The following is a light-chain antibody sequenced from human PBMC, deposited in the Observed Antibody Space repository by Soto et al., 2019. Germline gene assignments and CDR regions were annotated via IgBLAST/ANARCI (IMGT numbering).Light chain of an antibody. CDR2: DAS. CDR1: QSVRSW. J-gene: IGKJ4*01. V-gene: IGKV1-5*01. Sequence: DIPMTQSPSTLSASVGDRVTITCRASQSVRSWLAWYQQKPGRAPKFLIYDASSLESGVPSRFSGSGSVTEFTLTISNLQPDHFATYCSQQYDNYPLTFGGGTKVEI. CDR3: QQYDNYPLT.